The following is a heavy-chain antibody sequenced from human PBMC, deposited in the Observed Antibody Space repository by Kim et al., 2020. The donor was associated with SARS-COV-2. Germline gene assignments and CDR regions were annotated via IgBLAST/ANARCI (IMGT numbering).Heavy chain of an antibody. J-gene: IGHJ4*02. V-gene: IGHV3-64D*06. Sequence: GGSLRLSCSASGFTFSGYAMNWARQAPGKGLEYISVINNNGGRTYYADSVRGRFTISRDNSKNTLYLQMSSLRAEDTAVYYCVSNWNSDYWGQGTLATVS. CDR3: VSNWNSDY. CDR1: GFTFSGYA. D-gene: IGHD1-7*01. CDR2: INNNGGRT.